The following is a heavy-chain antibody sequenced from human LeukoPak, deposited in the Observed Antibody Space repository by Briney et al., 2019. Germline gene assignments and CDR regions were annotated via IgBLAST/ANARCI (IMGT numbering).Heavy chain of an antibody. Sequence: ASVTVSFTGSGYTFTIYGISWVRQAPGQGHEWMGWISAYNGNTNYAQKLQGRVTMTTDTSTSTAYMELRSLRSDDTAVYYCARGKQWLDYWGQGTLVTVSS. CDR3: ARGKQWLDY. V-gene: IGHV1-18*01. D-gene: IGHD6-19*01. CDR2: ISAYNGNT. CDR1: GYTFTIYG. J-gene: IGHJ4*02.